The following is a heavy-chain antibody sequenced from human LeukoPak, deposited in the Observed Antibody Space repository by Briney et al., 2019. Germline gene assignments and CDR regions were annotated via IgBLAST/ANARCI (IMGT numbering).Heavy chain of an antibody. CDR3: ARAKEYSSSLYYFDY. CDR2: ISSSSSYI. CDR1: GFTFSSYS. Sequence: PGGSLRLSCAASGFTFSSYSMKWVRQAPGKGLEWVSSISSSSSYIYYADSVKGRFTISRDNAKNSLYLQMNSLRAEDTAVYYCARAKEYSSSLYYFDYWGQGTLVTVSS. D-gene: IGHD6-6*01. V-gene: IGHV3-21*01. J-gene: IGHJ4*02.